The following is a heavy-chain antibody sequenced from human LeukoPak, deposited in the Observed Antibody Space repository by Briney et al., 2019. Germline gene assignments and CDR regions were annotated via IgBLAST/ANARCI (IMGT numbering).Heavy chain of an antibody. CDR1: GFTFSDCY. D-gene: IGHD3-22*01. V-gene: IGHV3-11*04. Sequence: VGSLRLSCAASGFTFSDCYMSWIRQAPGKGLEWVSYISSSGSTIYYADSVKGRFTISRDNAKNSLYLQMNSLRAEDTAVYYCARGQSNYYDSSGPVDYWGQGTLVTVSS. J-gene: IGHJ4*02. CDR2: ISSSGSTI. CDR3: ARGQSNYYDSSGPVDY.